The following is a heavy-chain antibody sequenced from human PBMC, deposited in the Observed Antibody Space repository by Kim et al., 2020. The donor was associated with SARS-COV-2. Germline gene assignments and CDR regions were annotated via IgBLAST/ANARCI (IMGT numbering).Heavy chain of an antibody. CDR2: IIPIFGTA. V-gene: IGHV1-69*13. D-gene: IGHD3-10*01. CDR1: GGTFSSYA. CDR3: ARSLFGDYYGSGRYGMDV. J-gene: IGHJ6*02. Sequence: SVKVSCKASGGTFSSYAISWVRQAPGQGLEWMGGIIPIFGTANYAQKFQGRVTITADESTSTAYMELSSLRSEDTAVYYCARSLFGDYYGSGRYGMDVWGQGTTVTVSS.